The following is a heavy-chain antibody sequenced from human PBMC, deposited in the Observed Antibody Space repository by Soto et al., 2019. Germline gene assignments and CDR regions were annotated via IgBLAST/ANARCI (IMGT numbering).Heavy chain of an antibody. CDR2: MSYDGTNK. Sequence: SLRLSCAASGFTFSTYARLWFRQSPGKGLELVAVMSYDGTNKYYTDSVKGRFTISRDNSKNTLYLQMNSLRAEDTAVYYCARDRYCTNGVCYRYGYGMDVWGQGTTVTVSS. V-gene: IGHV3-30-3*01. D-gene: IGHD2-8*01. J-gene: IGHJ6*02. CDR3: ARDRYCTNGVCYRYGYGMDV. CDR1: GFTFSTYA.